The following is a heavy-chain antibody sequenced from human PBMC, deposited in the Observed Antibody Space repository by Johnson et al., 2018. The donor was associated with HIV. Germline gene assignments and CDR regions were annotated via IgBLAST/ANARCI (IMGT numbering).Heavy chain of an antibody. V-gene: IGHV3-66*01. D-gene: IGHD2-15*01. J-gene: IGHJ3*02. CDR1: GFTFSSNY. CDR3: ARDHLRRSHAFDI. Sequence: VQLVESGGGVVQPGRSLRLSCAASGFTFSSNYMSCVRQAPGKGLEWVSVIYSGGRTYYAASVKGRFTISRDNSKNTLYLQMNSLRAEDTAVYYCARDHLRRSHAFDIWGQGTMVTVSS. CDR2: IYSGGRT.